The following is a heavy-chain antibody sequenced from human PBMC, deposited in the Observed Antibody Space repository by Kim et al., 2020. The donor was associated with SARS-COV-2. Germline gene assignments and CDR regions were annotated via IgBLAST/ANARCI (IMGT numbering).Heavy chain of an antibody. CDR2: IDPSDSYT. Sequence: GSLKISCKGSGYSFTSYWISWVRQMPGKGLEWMGRIDPSDSYTNYSPSFQGHVTISADKSISTAYLQWSSLKASDTAMYYCARHGSFAAGYNWFDPWGQGTLVTVSS. J-gene: IGHJ5*02. V-gene: IGHV5-10-1*01. D-gene: IGHD6-13*01. CDR1: GYSFTSYW. CDR3: ARHGSFAAGYNWFDP.